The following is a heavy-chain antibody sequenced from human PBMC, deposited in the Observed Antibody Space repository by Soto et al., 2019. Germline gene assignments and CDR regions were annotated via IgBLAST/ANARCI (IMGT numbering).Heavy chain of an antibody. CDR1: GGTFSSYA. CDR3: ARHRSVYSSGWYAFDY. J-gene: IGHJ4*02. D-gene: IGHD6-19*01. Sequence: SVKVSCKASGGTFSSYAISWVRQAPGQGLEWMGGIIPIFGTANYAQKFQGRVTITADESTSTAYMELSSLRSEDTAVYYCARHRSVYSSGWYAFDYWGQGTLVTVSS. V-gene: IGHV1-69*13. CDR2: IIPIFGTA.